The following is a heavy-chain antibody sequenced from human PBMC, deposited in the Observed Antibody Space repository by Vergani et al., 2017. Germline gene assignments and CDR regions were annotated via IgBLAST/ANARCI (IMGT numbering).Heavy chain of an antibody. D-gene: IGHD3/OR15-3a*01. CDR1: GGSISSYY. Sequence: QVQLQESGPGLVKPSETLSLTCTVSGGSISSYYWSWIRQPAGKGLEWIGRIYTSGSTNYNPSLKSRVTMSVDTSKNQCSLKVSSVTAADTAVYYCVRDRLGYDFWSGYYVDAFDMWGQGRMVTV. J-gene: IGHJ3*02. V-gene: IGHV4-4*07. CDR2: IYTSGST. CDR3: VRDRLGYDFWSGYYVDAFDM.